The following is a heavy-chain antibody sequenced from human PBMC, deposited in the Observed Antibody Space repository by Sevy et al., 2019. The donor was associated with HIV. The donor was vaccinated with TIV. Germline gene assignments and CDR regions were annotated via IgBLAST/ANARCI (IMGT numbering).Heavy chain of an antibody. CDR2: ISDDGRST. D-gene: IGHD3-3*01. CDR3: ARDSVTVSGIVLYALDI. Sequence: GGSLRLSCGASGFTFGSYWMHWVRQVPGKGLEWVSRISDDGRSTTYADSVRGRFTISRDNARNTLYRQMNGLRADDTAVYYCARDSVTVSGIVLYALDIWGQGTMVTVSS. CDR1: GFTFGSYW. J-gene: IGHJ3*02. V-gene: IGHV3-74*01.